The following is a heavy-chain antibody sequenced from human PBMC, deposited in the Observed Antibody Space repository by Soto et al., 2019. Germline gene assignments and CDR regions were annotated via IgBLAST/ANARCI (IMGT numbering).Heavy chain of an antibody. J-gene: IGHJ6*02. CDR2: IYTSGST. CDR1: GGSISSYY. V-gene: IGHV4-4*07. Sequence: QVQLQESGPGLVKPSETLSLTCTVSGGSISSYYWSWIRQPAGKGLEWIGRIYTSGSTNYNPSLKSRVTMSVDTSKNQFSLKLSSVTAADTAVYYCARAGYCSGGSCQNLYHYYGMDVWGQGTTVTVSS. CDR3: ARAGYCSGGSCQNLYHYYGMDV. D-gene: IGHD2-15*01.